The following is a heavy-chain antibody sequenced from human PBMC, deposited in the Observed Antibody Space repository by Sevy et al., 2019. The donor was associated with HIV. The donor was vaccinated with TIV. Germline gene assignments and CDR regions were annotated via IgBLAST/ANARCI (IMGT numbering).Heavy chain of an antibody. J-gene: IGHJ6*02. Sequence: GGSLRLSCAASGFTFSSYSMNWVRQAPGKGLEWVSSISSSSSYIYYADSVKGRFTISRDNAKNSLYLQMNSLRAEDTAVYYCANAYSGSYSHSYLYALDVWGQGTTVTVSS. CDR2: ISSSSSYI. CDR3: ANAYSGSYSHSYLYALDV. V-gene: IGHV3-21*01. CDR1: GFTFSSYS. D-gene: IGHD1-26*01.